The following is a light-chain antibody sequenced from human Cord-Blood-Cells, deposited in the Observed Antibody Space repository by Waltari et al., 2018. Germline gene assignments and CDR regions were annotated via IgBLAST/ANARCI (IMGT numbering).Light chain of an antibody. J-gene: IGKJ4*01. V-gene: IGKV3-20*01. CDR1: QSVSSSY. CDR2: GAS. Sequence: EIVLTQSPRTLSSSPGERATLACRARQSVSSSYLAWYQQKPGQAPRLLIYGASSRATGIPDRFSGSGSGTDFTLTISRLEPEDFAVYYCQQYGSSPLTFGGGTKVEIK. CDR3: QQYGSSPLT.